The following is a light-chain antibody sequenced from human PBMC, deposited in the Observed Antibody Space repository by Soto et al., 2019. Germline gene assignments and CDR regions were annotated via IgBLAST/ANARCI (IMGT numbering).Light chain of an antibody. Sequence: DIVMTQTPLSLSCTPGQSASISCKSIQILLHSDDKTYFYWFLQKSGQPPQLLIYEVFNRFSGVPDRFSGSGSGTDFTLKISRVEAEDVGIYYCMQSIQPPWTFGQGTKVDIK. CDR3: MQSIQPPWT. CDR1: QILLHSDDKTY. V-gene: IGKV2D-29*01. J-gene: IGKJ1*01. CDR2: EVF.